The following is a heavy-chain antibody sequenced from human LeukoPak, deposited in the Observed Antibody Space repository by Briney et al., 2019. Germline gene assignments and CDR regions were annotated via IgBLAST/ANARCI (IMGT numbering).Heavy chain of an antibody. D-gene: IGHD6-13*01. CDR3: AMSPAGRGYYYDYYGIDV. CDR1: GGSISSCY. J-gene: IGHJ6*01. CDR2: IYTSGST. Sequence: SETLSLTCTVSGGSISSCYWSWIRPPAGKGLEWIGRIYTSGSTNYNPSLKSRVTMSVDTSKDQSSLKLSSVTAADTAVYYCAMSPAGRGYYYDYYGIDVWGQGTTVTVSS. V-gene: IGHV4-4*07.